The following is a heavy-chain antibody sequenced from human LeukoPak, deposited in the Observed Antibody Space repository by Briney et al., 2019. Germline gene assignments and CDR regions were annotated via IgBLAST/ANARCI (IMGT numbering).Heavy chain of an antibody. CDR2: INQDGSQK. Sequence: TGGSLRLSCVASGITFSNSWMHWIRQVPGKGLEWVGNINQDGSQKYYVDSVKGRFTISRDTAKNSVDLEMNSLRAEDTAVYFCARDRGFTSYDFWGQGILVTVSS. CDR3: ARDRGFTSYDF. J-gene: IGHJ4*02. D-gene: IGHD3/OR15-3a*01. CDR1: GITFSNSW. V-gene: IGHV3-7*01.